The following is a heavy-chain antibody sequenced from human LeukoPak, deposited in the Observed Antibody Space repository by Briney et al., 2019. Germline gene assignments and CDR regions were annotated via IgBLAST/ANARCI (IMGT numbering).Heavy chain of an antibody. V-gene: IGHV4-31*03. CDR2: IYYSGST. CDR3: ARDNLGYCSGGSCYSRKARAYGMDV. D-gene: IGHD2-15*01. J-gene: IGHJ6*02. CDR1: GGSISSGGYY. Sequence: SQTLSLTCTVSGGSISSGGYYWSWIRQHPGKGLEWIGYIYYSGSTYYNPSLKSRVTISVDTSKNQFSLKLSSVTAADTAVYYCARDNLGYCSGGSCYSRKARAYGMDVWGQGTTVTVSS.